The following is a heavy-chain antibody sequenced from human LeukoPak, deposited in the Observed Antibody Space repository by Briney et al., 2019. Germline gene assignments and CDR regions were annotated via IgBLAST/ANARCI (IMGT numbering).Heavy chain of an antibody. D-gene: IGHD2-2*01. CDR3: ARSYCSSSSCYADHYYYYMDV. J-gene: IGHJ6*03. V-gene: IGHV3-30*04. CDR1: GFTFSSYP. Sequence: GGSLRLSCAASGFTFSSYPMNWVRQAPGKGLEWVAVISYDGRNQHYADSAKGRFTIARDDSENTLYLQMNSLRAEDAAVYYCARSYCSSSSCYADHYYYYMDVWGKGTTVTVSS. CDR2: ISYDGRNQ.